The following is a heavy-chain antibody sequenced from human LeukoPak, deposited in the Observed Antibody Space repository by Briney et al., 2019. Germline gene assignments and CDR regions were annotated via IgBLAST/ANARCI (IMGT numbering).Heavy chain of an antibody. V-gene: IGHV3-21*01. Sequence: PGGSLRLSCAASGFTFSSYSMNWVRQAPGKGLEWVSSISSSSSYIYYADSVKGRFTISRDNAKNSLYLQMNSLRAEDTAVYYCASSRLVVGIDYWGQGTLVTVSS. J-gene: IGHJ4*02. CDR1: GFTFSSYS. CDR2: ISSSSSYI. D-gene: IGHD3-22*01. CDR3: ASSRLVVGIDY.